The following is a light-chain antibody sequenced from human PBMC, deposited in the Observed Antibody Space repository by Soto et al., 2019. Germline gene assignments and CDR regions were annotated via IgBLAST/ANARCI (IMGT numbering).Light chain of an antibody. CDR2: AAS. CDR1: QSINNRY. Sequence: EIVLTQSPGTLSLSQGERATLSCRASQSINNRYLAWYQQKPGQAPRLLIYAASSRATGIPDRFSGSGSGTDFTLTISRLEPEDFAVYYCQQFGSSPGFIFGPGTKVDIK. V-gene: IGKV3-20*01. J-gene: IGKJ3*01. CDR3: QQFGSSPGFI.